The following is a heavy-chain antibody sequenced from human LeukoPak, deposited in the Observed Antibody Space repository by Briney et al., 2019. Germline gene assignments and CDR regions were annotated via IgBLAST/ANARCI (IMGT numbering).Heavy chain of an antibody. CDR1: GFTFSTYA. J-gene: IGHJ1*01. V-gene: IGHV3-33*01. Sequence: GRSLRLSCAASGFTFSTYAIHWVRQAPGKGLEWVAVIWFDGSEQYYADSVKGRFIISRDNSKSTSNLQLNSLRAEDTAVYYCAREGDSRWGELSPWGQGTLVTVSS. CDR2: IWFDGSEQ. CDR3: AREGDSRWGELSP. D-gene: IGHD3-16*02.